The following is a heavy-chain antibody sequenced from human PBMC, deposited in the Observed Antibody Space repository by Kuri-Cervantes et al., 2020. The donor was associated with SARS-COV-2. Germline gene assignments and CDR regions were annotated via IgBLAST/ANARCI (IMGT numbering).Heavy chain of an antibody. CDR3: ARGRGIAVAGIIRPEGGDDAFDI. J-gene: IGHJ3*02. D-gene: IGHD6-19*01. CDR1: GGSISSSSYY. V-gene: IGHV4-61*02. Sequence: SETLSLTCTVSGGSISSSSYYWSWIRAPAGKGLVWSGRIYTSGSTNYNPSLKSRVTMSVDTSKNQFSLRLSSVTAADTGVYYCARGRGIAVAGIIRPEGGDDAFDIWGQGTMVTVSS. CDR2: IYTSGST.